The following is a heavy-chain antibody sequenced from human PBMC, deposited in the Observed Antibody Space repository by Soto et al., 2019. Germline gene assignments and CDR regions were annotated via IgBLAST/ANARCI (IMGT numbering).Heavy chain of an antibody. CDR1: GYTFTGYA. V-gene: IGHV1-3*01. CDR3: ARGGPPIDY. J-gene: IGHJ4*02. Sequence: ASLKVSCKVSGYTFTGYALHWVRQAPGQRLEWMRWIKDGNGKPKYSENFQRRVTSTKDTSARTAYKEQSSLRSEVTAVDYCARGGPPIDYWGKGTLVTXS. D-gene: IGHD3-10*01. CDR2: IKDGNGKP.